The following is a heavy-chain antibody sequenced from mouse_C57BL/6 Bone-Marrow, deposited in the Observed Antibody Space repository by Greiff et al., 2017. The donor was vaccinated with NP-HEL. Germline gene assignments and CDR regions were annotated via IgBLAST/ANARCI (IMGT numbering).Heavy chain of an antibody. Sequence: QVQLKESGAELVKPGASVKISCKASGCEFSNYWMNWVKQRPGKGLEWIGQIYPGDGDTNYNGKFKDKATLTADKSSSTAYMQLSRLTSEDSAVYFCARGAYWGQGTLVTVSA. CDR1: GCEFSNYW. V-gene: IGHV1-80*01. CDR3: ARGAY. CDR2: IYPGDGDT. J-gene: IGHJ3*01.